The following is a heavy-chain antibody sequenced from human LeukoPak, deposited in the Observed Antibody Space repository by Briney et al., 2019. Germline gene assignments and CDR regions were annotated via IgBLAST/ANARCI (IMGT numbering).Heavy chain of an antibody. Sequence: PSETLSLTCTVSGGSISSSSYYWGWIRQPPGKGLEWIGCIYYSGSTYYNPSLKSRVTISVDTSKNQFSLKLSSVTAADTAVYYCARQRLTYYDILTGYPRGGFDPWGQGTLVTVSS. CDR2: IYYSGST. D-gene: IGHD3-9*01. CDR1: GGSISSSSYY. V-gene: IGHV4-39*01. J-gene: IGHJ5*02. CDR3: ARQRLTYYDILTGYPRGGFDP.